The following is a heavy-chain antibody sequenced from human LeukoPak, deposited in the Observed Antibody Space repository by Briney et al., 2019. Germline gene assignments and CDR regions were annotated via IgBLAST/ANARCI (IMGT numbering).Heavy chain of an antibody. Sequence: PSETLSLTCTVSGGSISSYYWSWIRQPAGKGLEWIGYIYYSGSTNYNPSLKSRVTISVDTSKNQFSLKLSSVTAADTAVYYCARVDIVVVPAVRFYFDYWGQGTLVTVSS. D-gene: IGHD2-2*01. CDR1: GGSISSYY. CDR2: IYYSGST. J-gene: IGHJ4*02. V-gene: IGHV4-59*01. CDR3: ARVDIVVVPAVRFYFDY.